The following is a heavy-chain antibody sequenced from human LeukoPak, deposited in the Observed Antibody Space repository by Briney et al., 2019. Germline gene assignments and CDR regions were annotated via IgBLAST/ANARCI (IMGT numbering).Heavy chain of an antibody. V-gene: IGHV3-11*05. Sequence: GGSLRLSCVASGFTFSDYYMSWIRQAPGKGLEWVSYIPSTSSYTSYADSVKGRFTISRDNAKNSLYLQMNSLRAEDTAVYYCARAANTAAGTPTLAIDYWGQGTLVTVSS. CDR3: ARAANTAAGTPTLAIDY. J-gene: IGHJ4*02. CDR2: IPSTSSYT. CDR1: GFTFSDYY. D-gene: IGHD6-13*01.